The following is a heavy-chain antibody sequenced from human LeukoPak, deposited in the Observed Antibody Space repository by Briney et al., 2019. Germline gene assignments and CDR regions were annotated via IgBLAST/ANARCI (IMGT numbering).Heavy chain of an antibody. V-gene: IGHV4-34*01. Sequence: SETLSLTCAVYGGSFSGYYWSWIRQPPGKGLEWIGEINHSGSTNYNPSLKSRVTISVDTSKNQFSLKLSSVTAADTAVYYCARELRRITMVRGVISGSSWGQGTLVTVSS. CDR1: GGSFSGYY. CDR3: ARELRRITMVRGVISGSS. J-gene: IGHJ4*02. CDR2: INHSGST. D-gene: IGHD3-10*01.